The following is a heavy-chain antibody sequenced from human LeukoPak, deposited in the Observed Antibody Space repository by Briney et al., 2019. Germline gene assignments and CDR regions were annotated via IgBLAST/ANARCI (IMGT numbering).Heavy chain of an antibody. D-gene: IGHD6-19*01. V-gene: IGHV1-18*01. J-gene: IGHJ6*02. CDR1: GYTFTIYG. CDR2: ISAYNGNT. CDR3: ARGGIAVAGYYYYGMDV. Sequence: GASVTVSFTASGYTFTIYGISWVRQAPGQGLEWMGWISAYNGNTNYAQKLQGRVTMTTDTSTSTAYMELRSLRSDDTAVYYCARGGIAVAGYYYYGMDVWGQGTTVTVSS.